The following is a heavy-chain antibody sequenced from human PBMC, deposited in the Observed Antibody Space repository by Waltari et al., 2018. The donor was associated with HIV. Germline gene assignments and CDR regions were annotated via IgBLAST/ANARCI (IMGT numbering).Heavy chain of an antibody. CDR2: ISSDGSYS. CDR3: AKDQASQISRFFEWSLQNPLYQGFLDS. CDR1: GFSFDLSG. Sequence: LVQSGVGLIKPGGSLRLSRAAPGFSFDLSGLTRRRQARGKGPEGVSSISSDGSYSYYSDSVVGRFTIARDDVNKTLFLNMTELRADDSATYYCAKDQASQISRFFEWSLQNPLYQGFLDSWGRGVLVIVSS. V-gene: IGHV3-23*03. J-gene: IGHJ4*02. D-gene: IGHD3-3*01.